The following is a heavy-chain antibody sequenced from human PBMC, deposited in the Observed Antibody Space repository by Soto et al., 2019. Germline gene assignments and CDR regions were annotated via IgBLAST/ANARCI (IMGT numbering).Heavy chain of an antibody. V-gene: IGHV1-2*04. D-gene: IGHD6-19*01. CDR3: ATSRISIAVAGETEYYFDY. Sequence: ASVKVSCKASGYIFTGYYMHWVRQAPGQGLEWMGWINPNSGDTNYTQKFQGWVTMTRDTSISTAYMELSRLRSDDTAVYYCATSRISIAVAGETEYYFDYWGQGALVTVSS. J-gene: IGHJ4*02. CDR1: GYIFTGYY. CDR2: INPNSGDT.